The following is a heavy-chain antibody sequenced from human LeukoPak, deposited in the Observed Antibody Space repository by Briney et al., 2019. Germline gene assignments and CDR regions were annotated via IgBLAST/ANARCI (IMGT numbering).Heavy chain of an antibody. CDR2: ISGSGGST. CDR1: GFTFSSYA. Sequence: GGSLRLSCAASGFTFSSYAMSWVRQAPGKGLEWVSAISGSGGSTYYTDSVKGRFTISRDNSKNTLYLQMNSLRAEDTAVYYCAKGQAVAGRGNYYHYYGMDVWGQGTTVTVSS. D-gene: IGHD6-19*01. J-gene: IGHJ6*02. CDR3: AKGQAVAGRGNYYHYYGMDV. V-gene: IGHV3-23*01.